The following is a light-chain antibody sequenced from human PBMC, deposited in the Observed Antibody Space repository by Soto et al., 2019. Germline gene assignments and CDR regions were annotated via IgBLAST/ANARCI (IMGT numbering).Light chain of an antibody. Sequence: DIVMTQSPLSLPVTPGEPASISCRSSQSLLHSNGYNYLDWYLQKPGQSPQLLIYLNSNRASGVPDRFSGGGSGTDFTLKISRVEAEDVGVYYCMQALQTPRTFGQGTKVEIK. J-gene: IGKJ1*01. V-gene: IGKV2-28*01. CDR3: MQALQTPRT. CDR2: LNS. CDR1: QSLLHSNGYNY.